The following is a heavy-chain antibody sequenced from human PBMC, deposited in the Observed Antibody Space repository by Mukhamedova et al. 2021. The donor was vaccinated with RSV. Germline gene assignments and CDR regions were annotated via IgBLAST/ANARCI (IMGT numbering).Heavy chain of an antibody. D-gene: IGHD2-15*01. Sequence: LTISRDNAKNSVYLQVNSLRDEDTAVYYCARGQTSARGAFDDWGQGTLVTVSS. CDR3: ARGQTSARGAFDD. J-gene: IGHJ4*02. V-gene: IGHV3-48*02.